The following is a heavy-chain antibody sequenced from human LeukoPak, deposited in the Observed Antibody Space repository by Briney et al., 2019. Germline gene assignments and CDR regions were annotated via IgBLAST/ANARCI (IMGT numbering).Heavy chain of an antibody. D-gene: IGHD2-2*01. CDR1: GGSFSGYY. CDR3: ARGPHCSSTSCPSDDYYYYMDV. J-gene: IGHJ6*03. CDR2: INHSGST. V-gene: IGHV4-34*01. Sequence: SETVSLTCAVYGGSFSGYYWSWIRQPPGKGLEWIGEINHSGSTNYNPSLKSRVTISVDTSKNQFSLKLSSVTAADTAVYYCARGPHCSSTSCPSDDYYYYMDVWGKGTTVTVSS.